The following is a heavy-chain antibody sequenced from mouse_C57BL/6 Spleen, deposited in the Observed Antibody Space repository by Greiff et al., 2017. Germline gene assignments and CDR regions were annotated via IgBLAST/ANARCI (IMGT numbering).Heavy chain of an antibody. V-gene: IGHV3-6*01. CDR2: ISYDGSN. D-gene: IGHD4-1*01. J-gene: IGHJ2*01. CDR1: GYSITSGYY. CDR3: ARDAND. Sequence: DVHLVESGPGLVKPSQSLSLTCSVTGYSITSGYYWNWIRQFPGNKLEWMGYISYDGSNNYNPSLKNRISITRDTSKNQFFLKLNSVTTEDTATYYCARDANDWGQGTTLTVSS.